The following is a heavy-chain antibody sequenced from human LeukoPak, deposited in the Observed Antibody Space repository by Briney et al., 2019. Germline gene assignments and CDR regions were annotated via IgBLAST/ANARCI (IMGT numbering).Heavy chain of an antibody. CDR2: IDGSGNT. Sequence: PSETLSLTCTVSGASISSYYWSWIRQPAGKGLGWIGRIDGSGNTNYNPSLKSRISVSVDTSKNQVSLKLSYVTAADTAVYYCARDGGSGWFDYWGQGTLVTVSS. CDR3: ARDGGSGWFDY. V-gene: IGHV4-4*07. D-gene: IGHD6-19*01. J-gene: IGHJ4*02. CDR1: GASISSYY.